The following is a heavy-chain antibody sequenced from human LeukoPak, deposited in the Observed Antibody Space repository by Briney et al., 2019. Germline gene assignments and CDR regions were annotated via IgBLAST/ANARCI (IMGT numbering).Heavy chain of an antibody. Sequence: PSETLSLTCAVYGGSFSGYYWSWIRQPPGKGLEWIGEINHSGSTNYNPSLKSRVTISVDTSKNQFSLKLSSVTAADTAVYYCASFTFGTDYWGQGTLVTVSS. J-gene: IGHJ4*02. D-gene: IGHD3-16*01. CDR1: GGSFSGYY. CDR3: ASFTFGTDY. V-gene: IGHV4-34*01. CDR2: INHSGST.